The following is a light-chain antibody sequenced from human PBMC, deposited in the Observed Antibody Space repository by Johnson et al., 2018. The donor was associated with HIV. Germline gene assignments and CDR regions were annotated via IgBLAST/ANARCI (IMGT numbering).Light chain of an antibody. CDR3: GTWDSSLTSYV. CDR2: DNN. J-gene: IGLJ1*01. CDR1: SSNVGSSF. V-gene: IGLV1-51*01. Sequence: QAVLTQPSSVSAAPGQTVTISCSGSSSNVGSSFVSWYRQVPGTAPKLLIYDNNMRPSGIPGRFSGSKSGPSATLGIIGLQTGDEADYYCGTWDSSLTSYVFGAGTKVTVL.